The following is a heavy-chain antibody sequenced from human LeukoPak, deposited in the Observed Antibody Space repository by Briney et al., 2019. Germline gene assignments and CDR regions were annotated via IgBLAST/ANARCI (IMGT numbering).Heavy chain of an antibody. CDR2: IYYSGST. Sequence: PSETLSLTCAVSGGSLSGYYWSWIRQPPGKGLEWIGYIYYSGSTNYNPSLKSRVTISVDTSKNQFSLKLSSVTAADTAVYYCARSSIAALTYYYYYMDVWGKGTTVTVSS. CDR3: ARSSIAALTYYYYYMDV. J-gene: IGHJ6*03. V-gene: IGHV4-59*01. CDR1: GGSLSGYY. D-gene: IGHD6-6*01.